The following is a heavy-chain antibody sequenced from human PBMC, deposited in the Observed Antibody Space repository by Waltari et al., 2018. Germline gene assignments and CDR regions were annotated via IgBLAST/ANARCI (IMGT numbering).Heavy chain of an antibody. CDR2: INPNSGGT. CDR1: GYTFTGYY. Sequence: QVQLVQSGAEVKKPGASVKVSCKASGYTFTGYYMHWVRQAPGQGLEWVGRINPNSGGTNYEQKFQGRVTMTRDTSISTAYMELSRLRSDDTAVYYCARDSSGWYAFAYWGQGTLVTVSS. CDR3: ARDSSGWYAFAY. J-gene: IGHJ4*02. D-gene: IGHD6-19*01. V-gene: IGHV1-2*06.